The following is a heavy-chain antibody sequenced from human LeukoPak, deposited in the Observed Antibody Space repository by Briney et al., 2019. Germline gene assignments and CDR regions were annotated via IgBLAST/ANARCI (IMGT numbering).Heavy chain of an antibody. CDR1: GFTFSSYG. J-gene: IGHJ4*02. V-gene: IGHV3-74*01. Sequence: GGSLRLSCAASGFTFSSYGMHWVRQAPGKGLVWVSHINGDGSSTSYADSVKGRFTISRDNAKNTLYLQMNSLKAEDTAVYYCARVYPYCARTNCWFEYWGQGTLVTVSS. CDR3: ARVYPYCARTNCWFEY. CDR2: INGDGSST. D-gene: IGHD2-2*01.